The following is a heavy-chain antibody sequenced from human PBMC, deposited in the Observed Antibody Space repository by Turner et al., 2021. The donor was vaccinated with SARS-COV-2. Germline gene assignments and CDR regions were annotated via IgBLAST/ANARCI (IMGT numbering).Heavy chain of an antibody. J-gene: IGHJ5*02. CDR2: IYPGDSDT. CDR1: GYRFIRHW. V-gene: IGHV5-51*01. CDR3: ARRGTLGGWFDP. Sequence: EVQLVQSGAEVKKHGESLTISCKGSGYRFIRHWIGWVRQMPGKGLEWMGIIYPGDSDTRYSPSFQGQVTISADKSISAAYLQWSSLKASDTAMYYCARRGTLGGWFDPWCQGTLVTVSS. D-gene: IGHD3-16*01.